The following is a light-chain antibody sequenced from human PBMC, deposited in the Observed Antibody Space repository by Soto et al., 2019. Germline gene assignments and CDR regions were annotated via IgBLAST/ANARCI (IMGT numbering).Light chain of an antibody. V-gene: IGLV2-14*01. CDR3: SSFAMTNTHPHLI. Sequence: QSVLTQPASVSGSLGQSITISCTGTSSDVGGYNYVSWYQQHPGNAPKLMIYQVIYRPSGISNRFSGAKSGNTASRTISGLQAEDEADYYCSSFAMTNTHPHLIFGGGTTLTVL. J-gene: IGLJ2*01. CDR2: QVI. CDR1: SSDVGGYNY.